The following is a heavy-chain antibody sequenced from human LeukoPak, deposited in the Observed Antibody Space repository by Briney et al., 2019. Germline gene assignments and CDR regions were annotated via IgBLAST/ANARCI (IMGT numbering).Heavy chain of an antibody. V-gene: IGHV3-53*01. CDR2: IYSGGTT. CDR3: AQGTRDGDYLFH. Sequence: PGGSLRLSCAASGFTVSGYYMTSVRQAPGKGLEWVSVIYSGGTTYYADSVKGRFTISRDNSKNTLYLQMNSLRAEDTAVYFCAQGTRDGDYLFHWGQGTLVTVSS. J-gene: IGHJ4*02. CDR1: GFTVSGYY. D-gene: IGHD4-17*01.